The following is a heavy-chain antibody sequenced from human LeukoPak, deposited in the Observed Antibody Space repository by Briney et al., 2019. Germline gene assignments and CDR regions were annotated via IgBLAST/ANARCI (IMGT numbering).Heavy chain of an antibody. CDR1: GGSISSYY. CDR3: ARVRDIAVAGTSYFDY. V-gene: IGHV4-59*01. J-gene: IGHJ4*02. Sequence: KASETLSLTCTVSGGSISSYYWSWIRQPPGKGLEWIGYIYYSGSTNYNPSLKSRVTISVDTSKNQFSLKLSSVTAADTAVYYCARVRDIAVAGTSYFDYWGQGTLVTVSS. CDR2: IYYSGST. D-gene: IGHD6-19*01.